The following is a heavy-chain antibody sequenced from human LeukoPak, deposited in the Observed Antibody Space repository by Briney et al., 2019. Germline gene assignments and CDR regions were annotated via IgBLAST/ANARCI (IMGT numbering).Heavy chain of an antibody. D-gene: IGHD5-12*01. CDR2: IYSGGST. Sequence: GGSLRLSCAASGFTFSSNYMSWVLQAPGEGLEWVSVIYSGGSTYYADSVKGGFTISRDNSKNTLYLHMNSLIVEDTAVYYCARRGYDGYYYDYMDVWGKETTVTVSS. J-gene: IGHJ6*03. CDR1: GFTFSSNY. CDR3: ARRGYDGYYYDYMDV. V-gene: IGHV3-53*01.